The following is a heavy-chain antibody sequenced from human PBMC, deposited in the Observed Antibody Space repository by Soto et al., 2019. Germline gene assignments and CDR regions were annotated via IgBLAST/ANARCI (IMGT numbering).Heavy chain of an antibody. J-gene: IGHJ4*02. Sequence: ASVKVSCKASGYTFTSYAMNWVRQAPGQRLEWMGWINAGNGNTKYSQKFQGRVTITRDTSASTAYMELNSLRAEDTAMYYCTTDRGYLTFDYWGQGTLVTVSS. CDR3: TTDRGYLTFDY. CDR2: INAGNGNT. CDR1: GYTFTSYA. V-gene: IGHV1-3*01. D-gene: IGHD3-22*01.